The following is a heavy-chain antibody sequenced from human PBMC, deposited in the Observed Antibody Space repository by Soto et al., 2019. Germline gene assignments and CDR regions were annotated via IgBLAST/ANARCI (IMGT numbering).Heavy chain of an antibody. V-gene: IGHV3-33*01. J-gene: IGHJ4*02. D-gene: IGHD6-19*01. CDR1: GFTFSGNG. Sequence: QVQLVESGGGVVQPGRSLRLSCAASGFTFSGNGMHWVRQAPGKGLEWVAVITFDGSIQYYADSVKGRFTISRDNSKNTLYLQMSSLRDEDTAVYYCARWGYNSGWWVLDHWGQGTQVTVSS. CDR3: ARWGYNSGWWVLDH. CDR2: ITFDGSIQ.